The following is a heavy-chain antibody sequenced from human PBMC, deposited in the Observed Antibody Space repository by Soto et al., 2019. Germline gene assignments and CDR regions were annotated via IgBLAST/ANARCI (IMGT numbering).Heavy chain of an antibody. D-gene: IGHD5-12*01. CDR1: GFDFSDYY. CDR3: VRDRGYSGYTF. V-gene: IGHV3-11*06. J-gene: IGHJ4*02. Sequence: EGSLRLSCAASGFDFSDYYMSWIRQAPGKGLEWVAYITSSSSNFTSYADSVRGRFTISRDNARNSLSLQLYSLRPEDTAVYYCVRDRGYSGYTFWGQGTQVTVSS. CDR2: ITSSSSNFT.